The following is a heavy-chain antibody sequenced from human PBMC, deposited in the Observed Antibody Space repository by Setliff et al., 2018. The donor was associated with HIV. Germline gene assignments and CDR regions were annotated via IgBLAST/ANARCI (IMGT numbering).Heavy chain of an antibody. CDR3: ARDRERGYSYGGFY. Sequence: PGGSLRLSCAASGFTFSSYSMNWVRQAPGKGLEWVSSISSSSSYIYYADSVKGRFTISRDNAKNSLYLQMNSLRAEDTAVYYCARDRERGYSYGGFYWGQGTLVTVSS. V-gene: IGHV3-21*01. CDR2: ISSSSSYI. J-gene: IGHJ4*02. D-gene: IGHD5-18*01. CDR1: GFTFSSYS.